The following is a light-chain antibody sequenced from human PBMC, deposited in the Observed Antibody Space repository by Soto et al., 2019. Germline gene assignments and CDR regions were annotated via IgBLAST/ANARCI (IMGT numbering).Light chain of an antibody. V-gene: IGLV2-14*01. J-gene: IGLJ3*02. CDR1: SSDVGGYNY. CDR3: SSYTSSSTWV. CDR2: DVS. Sequence: QSVLTQPASVSGSPGQSITISCTGTSSDVGGYNYVSWYQQHPGKAPKLMIDDVSNRPSGVSNRFSGSKSGNTASLPISGLQAEDEADYYCSSYTSSSTWVFGGGTKVTVL.